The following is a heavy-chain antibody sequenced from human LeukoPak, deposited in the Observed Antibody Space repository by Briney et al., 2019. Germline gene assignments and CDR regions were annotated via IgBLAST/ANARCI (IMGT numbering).Heavy chain of an antibody. V-gene: IGHV3-15*01. CDR1: GFTFSNAW. CDR2: MKSKTDGGTT. CDR3: STFPDP. Sequence: GGSLRLSCAASGFTFSNAWMSWVRQAPGKGLEWVGRMKSKTDGGTTDYAAPVKGRFTISRDDSKNTLYLQMNSLKTEDTAVYYCSTFPDPWRKGTTVTVSS. J-gene: IGHJ6*04.